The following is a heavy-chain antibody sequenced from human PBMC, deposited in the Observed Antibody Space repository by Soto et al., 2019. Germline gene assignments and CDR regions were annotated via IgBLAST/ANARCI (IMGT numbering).Heavy chain of an antibody. V-gene: IGHV1-18*01. CDR1: GYTFTSYG. D-gene: IGHD3-10*01. CDR2: INPYNGNT. J-gene: IGHJ4*02. CDR3: ARDWLGIDY. Sequence: QVQLVQSGAEVKKPGASVKVSCKASGYTFTSYGISWVRQAPGQGLEWMGWINPYNGNTNDAKKLQGRVTMTTDTSTNTAYMELRSLRSDATAVYYCARDWLGIDYWGQGTMVTVSS.